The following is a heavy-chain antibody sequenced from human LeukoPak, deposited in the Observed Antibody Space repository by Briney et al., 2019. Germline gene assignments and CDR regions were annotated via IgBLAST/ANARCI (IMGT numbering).Heavy chain of an antibody. Sequence: GGSLRLSCAASGFTFSSYAMHWVRQAPGKGLEWVAVISCDGSNKYYADSVKGRFTISRDNSKNTLYLQMNSLRAEDTAVYYCAREPIFGVVTRVYYYGMDVWGQGTTVTVSS. CDR1: GFTFSSYA. D-gene: IGHD3-3*01. J-gene: IGHJ6*02. CDR2: ISCDGSNK. CDR3: AREPIFGVVTRVYYYGMDV. V-gene: IGHV3-30*04.